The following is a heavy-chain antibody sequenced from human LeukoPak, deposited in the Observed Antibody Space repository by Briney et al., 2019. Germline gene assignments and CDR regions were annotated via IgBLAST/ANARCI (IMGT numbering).Heavy chain of an antibody. Sequence: SETPSLTCTVSGGSINSYYWSWIRQPAGKGLEWIGRIYSSGSTNYNPSLKSRVSMSVDTSKNQFSLKLTSVTAADTAVYYCARGGKATVVTMWGQGILVTVSS. V-gene: IGHV4-4*07. CDR1: GGSINSYY. CDR2: IYSSGST. CDR3: ARGGKATVVTM. J-gene: IGHJ4*02. D-gene: IGHD4-23*01.